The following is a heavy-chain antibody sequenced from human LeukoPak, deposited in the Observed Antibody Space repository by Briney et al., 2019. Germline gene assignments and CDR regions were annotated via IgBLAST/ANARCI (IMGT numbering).Heavy chain of an antibody. CDR3: ASGGYYDKHNY. CDR1: GFTFSSYW. D-gene: IGHD3-22*01. Sequence: PGGSLRLSCAASGFTFSSYWMHWVRQAPGKGLVWVSRINSDGSSTSYADSVKGRFTISRDNAKNSLYLQMNSLRAEDTALYYCASGGYYDKHNYWGQGTLVTVSS. V-gene: IGHV3-74*01. CDR2: INSDGSST. J-gene: IGHJ4*02.